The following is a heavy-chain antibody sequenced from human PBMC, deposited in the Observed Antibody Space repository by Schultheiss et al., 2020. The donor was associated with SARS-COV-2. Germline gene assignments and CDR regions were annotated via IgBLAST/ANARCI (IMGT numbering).Heavy chain of an antibody. CDR2: ISYDGNNK. V-gene: IGHV3-30*03. CDR3: APYQPLTTPSDY. D-gene: IGHD2-2*01. Sequence: GGSLRLSCAASGFTFSSYGMHWVRQAPGKGLEWVAVISYDGNNKYYADSVKGRFTISRDNAKNSLYLQMNSLRAEDTAVYYCAPYQPLTTPSDYWGQGTLVTVSS. CDR1: GFTFSSYG. J-gene: IGHJ4*02.